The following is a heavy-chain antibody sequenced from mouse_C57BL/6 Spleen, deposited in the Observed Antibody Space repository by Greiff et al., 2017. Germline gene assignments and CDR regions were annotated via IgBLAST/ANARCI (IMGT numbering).Heavy chain of an antibody. CDR2: INPSNGGT. Sequence: QVQLQQPGPELVKPGASVKLSCKASGYTFTSYWMHWVKQRPGQGLEWIGNINPSNGGTNYNEKFKSKATLTVDKSSSTAYMQLSSLTSEDSAVYYCARGLGGNYAWFAYWGQGTLVTVSA. CDR3: ARGLGGNYAWFAY. J-gene: IGHJ3*01. V-gene: IGHV1-53*01. D-gene: IGHD2-1*01. CDR1: GYTFTSYW.